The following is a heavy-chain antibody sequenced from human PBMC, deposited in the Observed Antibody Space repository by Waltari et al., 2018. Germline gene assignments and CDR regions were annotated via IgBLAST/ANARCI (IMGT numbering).Heavy chain of an antibody. CDR1: GGSISSGSYY. CDR3: ARDFGRYCSSTSCYRGAFDI. CDR2: IYTSGST. J-gene: IGHJ3*02. V-gene: IGHV4-61*02. Sequence: QVQLQESGPGLVKPSETLSLTCTVSGGSISSGSYYWSWIRQPAGQGLEWIGRIYTSGSTNYNPSLKSRVTISVDTSKNQFSLKLSSVTAADTAVYYCARDFGRYCSSTSCYRGAFDIWGQGTMVTVSS. D-gene: IGHD2-2*02.